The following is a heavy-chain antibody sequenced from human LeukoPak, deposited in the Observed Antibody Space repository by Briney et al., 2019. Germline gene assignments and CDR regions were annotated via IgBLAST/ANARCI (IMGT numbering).Heavy chain of an antibody. CDR3: AKDSESSGSNFLGAFDI. Sequence: GGSLRLSCAASGFTFSTYGMHWVRQAPGKGLEWVAVIWYDGSNKYYADSVKGRFTISRDNSKNTLYLQMNSLRAEDTAVYYCAKDSESSGSNFLGAFDIWGQGTMVTVSS. CDR2: IWYDGSNK. J-gene: IGHJ3*02. CDR1: GFTFSTYG. D-gene: IGHD1-26*01. V-gene: IGHV3-33*06.